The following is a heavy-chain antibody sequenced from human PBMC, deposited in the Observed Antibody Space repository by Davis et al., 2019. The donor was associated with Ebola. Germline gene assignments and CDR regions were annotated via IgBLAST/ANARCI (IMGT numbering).Heavy chain of an antibody. CDR2: IIPIFGTA. CDR1: GYTFTSYG. V-gene: IGHV1-69*13. D-gene: IGHD3-16*02. Sequence: SVKVSCKASGYTFTSYGISWVRQAPGQGLEWMGGIIPIFGTANYAQKFQGRVTITADESTSTAYMELSSLRSEDTAVYYCARVYYDYIWGSYRANWFDPWGQGTLVTVSS. CDR3: ARVYYDYIWGSYRANWFDP. J-gene: IGHJ5*02.